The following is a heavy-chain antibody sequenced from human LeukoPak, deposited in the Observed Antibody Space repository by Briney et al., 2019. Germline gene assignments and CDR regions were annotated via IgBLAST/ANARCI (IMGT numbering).Heavy chain of an antibody. CDR1: GFTFSSYG. J-gene: IGHJ3*02. V-gene: IGHV3-33*01. CDR3: ARDDWRLLNVAVAGHDAFDI. CDR2: IWYDGSNK. Sequence: PGGSLRLSCAASGFTFSSYGMHWVRQAPGKGLEWVAGIWYDGSNKYYADSVKGRFTISRDNSKNTLYLQMNSLRAEDTAVYYCARDDWRLLNVAVAGHDAFDIWGQGTMVTVSS. D-gene: IGHD6-19*01.